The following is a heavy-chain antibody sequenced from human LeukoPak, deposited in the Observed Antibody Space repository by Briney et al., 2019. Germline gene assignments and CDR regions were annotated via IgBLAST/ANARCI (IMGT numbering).Heavy chain of an antibody. CDR1: GGSISSSSHS. CDR3: ARRTYDILTGYRLDP. J-gene: IGHJ5*02. CDR2: IYYSGST. Sequence: PSETLSLTCTVSGGSISSSSHSWGWIRQPPGKGLEWIGYIYYSGSTNYNPSLKSRVTISVDTSKNQFSLKLSSVTAADTAVYYCARRTYDILTGYRLDPWGQGTLVTVSS. V-gene: IGHV4-61*05. D-gene: IGHD3-9*01.